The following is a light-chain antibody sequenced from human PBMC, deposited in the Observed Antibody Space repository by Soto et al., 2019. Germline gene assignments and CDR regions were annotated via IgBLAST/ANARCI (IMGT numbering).Light chain of an antibody. J-gene: IGKJ1*01. CDR1: QSISTY. CDR3: QHSYSRT. CDR2: GAS. V-gene: IGKV1-39*01. Sequence: DIQMTQSPSTLSASVGDRVTITWRASQSISTYLNWYQQRPGKAPKVLIYGASTLHRGVPSRFSCSGSETDFTLTITSLQPEDFATYYCQHSYSRTFGQGTKVDIK.